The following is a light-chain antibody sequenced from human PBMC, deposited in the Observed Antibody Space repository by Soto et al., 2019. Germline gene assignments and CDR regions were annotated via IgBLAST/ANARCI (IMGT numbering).Light chain of an antibody. V-gene: IGLV2-8*01. Sequence: QSALTQPPSASGSPGQSVTISCTGTSSDVGGYNYVSWYQQHPGKAPKLMIYEVSQRPSGVPDRFFGSKSGNTASLTVSGLKVEDEADYYCSSFEASNNLLFGGGTKLTLL. J-gene: IGLJ2*01. CDR3: SSFEASNNLL. CDR2: EVS. CDR1: SSDVGGYNY.